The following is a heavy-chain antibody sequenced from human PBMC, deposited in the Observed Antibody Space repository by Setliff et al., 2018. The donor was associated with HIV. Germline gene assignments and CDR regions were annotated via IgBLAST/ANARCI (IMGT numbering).Heavy chain of an antibody. CDR2: INPHTGVT. D-gene: IGHD3-3*01. V-gene: IGHV1-2*02. Sequence: ASVKVSCKASGYTFTNYGVSWVRQAPGQGLEWMGNINPHTGVTKYAEKFQGRVTMTRDTSINTIYMELSRLRSDDTAVYYCARDLRDGFEEWFSTLDDGMDVWGQGTTVTVSS. CDR3: ARDLRDGFEEWFSTLDDGMDV. CDR1: GYTFTNYG. J-gene: IGHJ6*02.